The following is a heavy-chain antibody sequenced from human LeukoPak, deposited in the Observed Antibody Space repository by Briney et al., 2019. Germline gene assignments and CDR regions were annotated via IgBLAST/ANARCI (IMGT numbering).Heavy chain of an antibody. CDR1: GFTFSSYW. V-gene: IGHV3-74*01. CDR3: AKDKGYCSSTSCSPADY. J-gene: IGHJ4*02. CDR2: INSDGSST. Sequence: PGGSLRLSCAASGFTFSSYWMHWVRQAPGKGLVWVSRINSDGSSTSYADSVKGRFTISRDNAKNTLYLQMNSLRAEDTAVYYCAKDKGYCSSTSCSPADYWGQGTLVTVSS. D-gene: IGHD2-2*01.